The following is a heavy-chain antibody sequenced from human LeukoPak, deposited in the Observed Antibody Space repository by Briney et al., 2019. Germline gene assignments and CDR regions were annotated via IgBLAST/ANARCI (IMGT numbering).Heavy chain of an antibody. CDR1: GDSVSSNSAA. Sequence: SQTLSLTCAISGDSVSSNSAAWGWIRQSPWRGLEWLVRTYYRSGWYNDYALSVESRITINPDTSKNQVSLQLTSVTPEDTAVYFCSRELAWGPADYWGQGTLVTVSS. CDR3: SRELAWGPADY. J-gene: IGHJ4*02. V-gene: IGHV6-1*01. D-gene: IGHD7-27*01. CDR2: TYYRSGWYN.